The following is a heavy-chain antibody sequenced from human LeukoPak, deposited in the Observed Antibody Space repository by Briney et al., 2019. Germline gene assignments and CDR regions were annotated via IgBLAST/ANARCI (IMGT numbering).Heavy chain of an antibody. J-gene: IGHJ4*02. D-gene: IGHD4-17*01. CDR2: IYCSGST. V-gene: IGHV4-30-4*01. Sequence: SQTLSLTCTVSGGSISSGDYYWSWIRQPPGKGLEWIGYIYCSGSTYYNPSLKSRVTISVDTSKNQFSLKLSSVTAADTAVYYCARVGDTTVIDYWGQGTLVTVSS. CDR3: ARVGDTTVIDY. CDR1: GGSISSGDYY.